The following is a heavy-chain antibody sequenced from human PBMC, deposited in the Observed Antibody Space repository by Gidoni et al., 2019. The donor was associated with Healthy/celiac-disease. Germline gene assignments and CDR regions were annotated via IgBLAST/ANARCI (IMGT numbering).Heavy chain of an antibody. CDR1: GGSFSGYY. J-gene: IGHJ6*02. Sequence: QVQLQQWGAGLLKPSETLSLTCAVYGGSFSGYYWSWIRQPPGKGLEWIGEINHSGSTNYNPSLKSRVTISVDTSKNQFSLKLSSVTAADTAVYYCARDYTYYYDSSGYRPAYYYYYGMDVWGQGTTVTVSS. V-gene: IGHV4-34*01. CDR2: INHSGST. CDR3: ARDYTYYYDSSGYRPAYYYYYGMDV. D-gene: IGHD3-22*01.